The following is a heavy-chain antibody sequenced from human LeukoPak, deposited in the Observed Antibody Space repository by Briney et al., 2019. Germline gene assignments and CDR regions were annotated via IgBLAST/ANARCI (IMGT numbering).Heavy chain of an antibody. V-gene: IGHV4-61*01. CDR2: IYYSGST. D-gene: IGHD3-16*01. CDR3: ARDLGGIVHFDY. J-gene: IGHJ4*02. CDR1: GGSVSSGSYY. Sequence: SETLSLTCTVSGGSVSSGSYYWSWIRQPPGKGLEWIGYIYYSGSTNYNPSLKSRVTISVDTSKNQFSLKLSSVTAADTAVYYCARDLGGIVHFDYWGQGTLVTVSS.